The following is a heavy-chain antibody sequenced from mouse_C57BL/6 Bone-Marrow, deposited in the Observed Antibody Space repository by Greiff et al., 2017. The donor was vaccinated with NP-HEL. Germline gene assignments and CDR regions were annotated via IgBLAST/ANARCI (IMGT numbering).Heavy chain of an antibody. J-gene: IGHJ2*01. CDR1: GYTFTSYW. V-gene: IGHV1-64*01. CDR2: IHPNSGST. CDR3: ARSDYYSNDYYFDY. Sequence: QVQLKQPGAELVKPGASVKLSCKASGYTFTSYWMHWVKQRPGQGLEWIGMIHPNSGSTNYNEKFKSKATLTVDKSSSTAYMQLSSLTSEDSAVYYCARSDYYSNDYYFDYWGQGTTLTVSS. D-gene: IGHD2-5*01.